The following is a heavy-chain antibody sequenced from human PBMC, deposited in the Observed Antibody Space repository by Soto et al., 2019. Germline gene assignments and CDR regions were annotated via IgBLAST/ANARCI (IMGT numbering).Heavy chain of an antibody. D-gene: IGHD3-9*01. CDR3: AREGGDILTGYYRSFDY. CDR1: GYTFTSYA. CDR2: INAGNGNT. J-gene: IGHJ4*02. V-gene: IGHV1-3*01. Sequence: QVQLVQSGAEVKKPGASVKVSCKASGYTFTSYAMHWVRQAPGQRLEWMGWINAGNGNTKYSQKFQGRVTITRDTSXSXVYMELSSLRSEDTAVYYCAREGGDILTGYYRSFDYWGQGTLVTVSS.